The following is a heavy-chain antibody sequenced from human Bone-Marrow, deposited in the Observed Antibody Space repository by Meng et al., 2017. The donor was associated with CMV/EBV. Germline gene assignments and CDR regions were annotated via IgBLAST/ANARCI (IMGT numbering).Heavy chain of an antibody. CDR1: GGTFSSYT. CDR3: ARDPSSYGDYSDNWFDP. J-gene: IGHJ5*02. D-gene: IGHD4-17*01. V-gene: IGHV1-69*04. CDR2: IIPILGIA. Sequence: SVKVSCKASGGTFSSYTISWVRQAPGQGLEWMGRIIPILGIANYAQKFQGRVTITADKSTSTAYMELSSLRSEDTAVYYCARDPSSYGDYSDNWFDPRGQGTLVTVSS.